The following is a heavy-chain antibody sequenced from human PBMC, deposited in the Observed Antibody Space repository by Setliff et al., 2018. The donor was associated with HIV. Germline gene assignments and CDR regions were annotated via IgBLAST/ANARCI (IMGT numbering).Heavy chain of an antibody. D-gene: IGHD2-2*01. J-gene: IGHJ6*02. V-gene: IGHV4-34*01. CDR2: IYHSEYT. CDR1: GGSFSSYY. CDR3: ARGHCSGTNCYGVDYYGMDV. Sequence: PSETLSLTCAVYGGSFSSYYWIWVRQAPGKGLEWIGEIYHSEYTNYNPSLKSRVSMSVDKSKNQFSVKLTSVTAADTAVYYCARGHCSGTNCYGVDYYGMDVWGQGTTVTVSS.